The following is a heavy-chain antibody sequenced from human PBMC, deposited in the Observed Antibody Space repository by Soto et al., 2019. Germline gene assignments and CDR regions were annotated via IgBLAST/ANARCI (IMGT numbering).Heavy chain of an antibody. CDR2: INAGNGDT. CDR1: GYTFISYA. V-gene: IGHV1-3*01. J-gene: IGHJ3*02. CDR3: ARWGGGDSSGYSYDAFDI. Sequence: ASVKGSCKASGYTFISYAMHWVRQAPGQRLEWMGWINAGNGDTKYSQNFQGRVTFTTDTSASTAYMELSSLRSEDTAVYYCARWGGGDSSGYSYDAFDIWGQGTMVTVSS. D-gene: IGHD3-22*01.